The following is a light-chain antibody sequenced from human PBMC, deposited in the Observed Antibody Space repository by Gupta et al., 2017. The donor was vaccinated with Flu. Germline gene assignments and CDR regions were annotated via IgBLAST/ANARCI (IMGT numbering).Light chain of an antibody. V-gene: IGKV3-15*01. CDR1: QSVSRN. CDR2: GAS. J-gene: IGKJ1*01. CDR3: LQENNWPRT. Sequence: IVITQSPAILSVSPGERATLSCRASQSVSRNLAWYQLKPGQAPRLLIYGASTRANGIPARCSGSGSGTEFTLTISSRQSEDFAVYYCLQENNWPRTFGQGTKVEIK.